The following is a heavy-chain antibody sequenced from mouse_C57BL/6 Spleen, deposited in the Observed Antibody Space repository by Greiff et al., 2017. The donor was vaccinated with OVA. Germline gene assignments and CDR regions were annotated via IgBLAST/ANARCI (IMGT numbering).Heavy chain of an antibody. CDR2: IDPSDSYT. V-gene: IGHV1-50*01. CDR1: GYTFTSYW. CDR3: ARSHYCGSSYGFAY. D-gene: IGHD1-1*01. J-gene: IGHJ3*01. Sequence: QVHVKQPGAELVKPGASVKLSCKASGYTFTSYWMQWVKQRPGQGLEWIGEIDPSDSYTNYNQKFKGKATLTVDTSSSTAYMQLSSLTSEDSAVDYCARSHYCGSSYGFAYWGQGTLVTVSA.